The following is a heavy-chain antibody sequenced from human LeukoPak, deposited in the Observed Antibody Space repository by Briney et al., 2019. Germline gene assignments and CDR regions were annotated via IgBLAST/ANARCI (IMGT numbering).Heavy chain of an antibody. J-gene: IGHJ4*02. CDR3: ARDGNFYDSSGPLDY. D-gene: IGHD3-22*01. CDR1: GYTFTSYG. CDR2: ISAYNGNT. V-gene: IGHV1-18*01. Sequence: ASVKVSCKASGYTFTSYGISWVRQAPGQGLEWMGWISAYNGNTNYAQKLQGRVTMTTDTSTSTAYMELRSLRSDDTAVCYCARDGNFYDSSGPLDYWGQGTLVTVSS.